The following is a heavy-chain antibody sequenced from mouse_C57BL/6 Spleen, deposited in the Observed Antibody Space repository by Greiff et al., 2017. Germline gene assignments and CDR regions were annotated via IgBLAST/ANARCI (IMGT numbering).Heavy chain of an antibody. Sequence: DVMLVESGGGLVQPKGSLKLSCAASGFSFNTYAMNWVRQAPGKGLEWVARIRSKSNNYATYYADSVKDRFTISRDDSESMLYLQMNNLKTEDTAMYYCVRHGVTTRAMDYWGQGTSVTVSS. J-gene: IGHJ4*01. V-gene: IGHV10-1*01. CDR3: VRHGVTTRAMDY. CDR2: IRSKSNNYAT. D-gene: IGHD2-2*01. CDR1: GFSFNTYA.